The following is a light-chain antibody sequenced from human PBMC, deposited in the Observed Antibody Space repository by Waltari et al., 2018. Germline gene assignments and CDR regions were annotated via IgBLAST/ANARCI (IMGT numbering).Light chain of an antibody. Sequence: QSALTQPASVSGSPGQSITISCPGTSRDVGGYNSVPWYQQHPGKAPKLMIYEVSNRPSGVSNRFSGSKSGNTASLTISGLQAEDEADYYCSSYTSSSTVVFGGGTKLTVL. CDR2: EVS. V-gene: IGLV2-14*01. CDR1: SRDVGGYNS. J-gene: IGLJ2*01. CDR3: SSYTSSSTVV.